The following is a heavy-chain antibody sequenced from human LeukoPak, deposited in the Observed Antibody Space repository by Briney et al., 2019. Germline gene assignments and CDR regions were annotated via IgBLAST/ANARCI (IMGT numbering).Heavy chain of an antibody. CDR3: AKDHSVIVVVVAALYD. CDR1: GFTFSSYA. J-gene: IGHJ4*02. CDR2: ISGSGGST. Sequence: GGSLRLSCAASGFTFSSYAMSWVRQAPGKGLEWVSAISGSGGSTYYADSVKGRFTISRDSSKNTLYLQMNSLRAEDTAVYYCAKDHSVIVVVVAALYDWGQGTQVTVSS. D-gene: IGHD2-15*01. V-gene: IGHV3-23*01.